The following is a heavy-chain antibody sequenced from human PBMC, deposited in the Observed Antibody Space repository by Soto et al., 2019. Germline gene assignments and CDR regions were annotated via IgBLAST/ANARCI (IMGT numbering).Heavy chain of an antibody. D-gene: IGHD1-7*01. CDR2: INHSGST. Sequence: SQTLSLTCAVYGGSFSGYYWSWIRQPPGKGLEWIGEINHSGSTNYNPSLKSRVTISVDTSKNQFSLKLSSVTAADTAVYYCARLKLELPCGMDVWGQGTTVTVSS. J-gene: IGHJ6*02. V-gene: IGHV4-34*01. CDR3: ARLKLELPCGMDV. CDR1: GGSFSGYY.